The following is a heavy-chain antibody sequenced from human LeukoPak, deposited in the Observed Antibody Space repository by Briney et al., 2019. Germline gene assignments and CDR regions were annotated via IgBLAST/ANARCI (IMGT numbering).Heavy chain of an antibody. V-gene: IGHV3-23*01. J-gene: IGHJ4*02. D-gene: IGHD2-21*02. CDR1: GFTFSSYA. CDR2: ITSSGVNT. CDR3: AKDYGIVVVTATPDY. Sequence: GGSLRLSCAASGFTFSSYAMSWVRQAPGKGLEWVSAITSSGVNTYYADSVKGRFTISRDNSKNTLYLQMNSLRAEDTAVYYCAKDYGIVVVTATPDYWGQGTLVTVSS.